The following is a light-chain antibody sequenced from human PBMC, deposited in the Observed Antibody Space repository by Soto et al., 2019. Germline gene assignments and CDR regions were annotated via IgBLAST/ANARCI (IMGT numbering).Light chain of an antibody. CDR3: QQYNNWPRT. CDR2: GAT. CDR1: ESVSRY. Sequence: EVVLTQSPATLSLSPGESATLSCRASESVSRYLAWYQQKPGQAPRLLIHGATTRATGIPARFSGSGSGTEFILTISSLQSEDSAVYYCQQYNNWPRTFGQGTKVDIK. V-gene: IGKV3-15*01. J-gene: IGKJ1*01.